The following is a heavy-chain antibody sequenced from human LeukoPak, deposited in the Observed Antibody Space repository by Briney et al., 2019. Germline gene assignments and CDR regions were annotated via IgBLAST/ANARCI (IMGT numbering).Heavy chain of an antibody. CDR2: IYYSGST. CDR3: ARQDYGGNSGVYAFDI. J-gene: IGHJ3*02. Sequence: SETLSLTCTVSGGSISSYYWSWIRQPPGKGLEWIGYIYYSGSTNYNPSLKSRVTISVDTSKNQFSLKLSSVTAADTAVYYCARQDYGGNSGVYAFDIWGQGTMVTVSS. V-gene: IGHV4-59*08. CDR1: GGSISSYY. D-gene: IGHD4-23*01.